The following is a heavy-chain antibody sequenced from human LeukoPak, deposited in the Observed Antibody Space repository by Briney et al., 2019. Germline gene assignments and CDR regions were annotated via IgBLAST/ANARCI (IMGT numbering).Heavy chain of an antibody. Sequence: GASVKVSCKASGYTFTGYYMHWVRQAPGQGLEWMGWINPNSGGTNYAQKFQGRVTLTRDTSISTAYMETSRLRSDDTAVYYCARLTTTVTSFDYWGQGTLVTVSS. CDR1: GYTFTGYY. J-gene: IGHJ4*02. CDR3: ARLTTTVTSFDY. CDR2: INPNSGGT. D-gene: IGHD4-17*01. V-gene: IGHV1-2*02.